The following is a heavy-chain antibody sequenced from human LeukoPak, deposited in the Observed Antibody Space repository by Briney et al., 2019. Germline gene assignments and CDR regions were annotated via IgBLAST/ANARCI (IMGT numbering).Heavy chain of an antibody. D-gene: IGHD3-3*01. J-gene: IGHJ4*02. CDR2: INHSGST. CDR3: ARGSNDFWSGYYIGRSLDY. Sequence: PSETLSLTCAVYGGSFSGYYWSWLRQPPGKGLEWIGEINHSGSTNYNPSLKSRVTMSVDTSKNQFSLKLSSVTAADTAVYYCARGSNDFWSGYYIGRSLDYWGQGTLVTVSS. CDR1: GGSFSGYY. V-gene: IGHV4-34*01.